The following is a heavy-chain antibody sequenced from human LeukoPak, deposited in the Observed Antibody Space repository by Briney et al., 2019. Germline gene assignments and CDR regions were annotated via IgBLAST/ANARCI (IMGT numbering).Heavy chain of an antibody. D-gene: IGHD2-2*02. J-gene: IGHJ3*02. CDR2: IYTSGST. CDR3: ARDNGFLGYCSSTSCYNAFDI. V-gene: IGHV4-61*02. Sequence: SETLSLTCTVSGGSISSGSYYWSWIRQPAGKGLEWIGRIYTSGSTNYNPSLKSRVTISVDTSKNQFSLKLSSVTAADTAVYYCARDNGFLGYCSSTSCYNAFDIWAKGQWSPSLQ. CDR1: GGSISSGSYY.